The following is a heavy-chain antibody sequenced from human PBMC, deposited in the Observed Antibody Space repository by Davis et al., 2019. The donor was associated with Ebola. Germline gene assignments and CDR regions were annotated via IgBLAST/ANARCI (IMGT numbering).Heavy chain of an antibody. CDR2: IKHSGST. D-gene: IGHD3-22*01. J-gene: IGHJ3*02. CDR1: GSSFTGYY. CDR3: ARTNGGIVVVPDAFDI. Sequence: SETLSLTCAVYGSSFTGYYCSCIRQHPGKGLEWIGEIKHSGSTNYNPSLKSRVTISVDTYKNQFSLKLSSVTAADTAVYYCARTNGGIVVVPDAFDIWGQGTKVTVSS. V-gene: IGHV4-34*01.